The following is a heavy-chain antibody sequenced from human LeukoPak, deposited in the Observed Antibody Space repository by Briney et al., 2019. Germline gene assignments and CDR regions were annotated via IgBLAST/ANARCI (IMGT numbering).Heavy chain of an antibody. Sequence: TGGSLRLSCAASGFTFSSYAMSWVRQAPGKGLELVSAISGSGGSTYYADSVKGRFTISRDNSKNTLYLQMNSLRAEDTAVYYCAKDHVVVTAILGPWGQGTLVTVSS. CDR1: GFTFSSYA. J-gene: IGHJ5*02. CDR3: AKDHVVVTAILGP. V-gene: IGHV3-23*01. CDR2: ISGSGGST. D-gene: IGHD2-21*02.